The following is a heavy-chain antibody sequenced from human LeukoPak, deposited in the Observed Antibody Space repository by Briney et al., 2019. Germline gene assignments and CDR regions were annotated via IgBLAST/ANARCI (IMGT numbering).Heavy chain of an antibody. J-gene: IGHJ4*02. CDR1: GGSISSYY. CDR3: ARWGIAAAGNFDY. D-gene: IGHD6-13*01. V-gene: IGHV4-59*12. Sequence: SETLSLTCTVSGGSISSYYWSWIRQPPGKGLEWIGYIYYSGSTNYNPSLKSRVTISVDTSKNQFSLKLSSVTAADTAVYYCARWGIAAAGNFDYWGQGTLVTVSS. CDR2: IYYSGST.